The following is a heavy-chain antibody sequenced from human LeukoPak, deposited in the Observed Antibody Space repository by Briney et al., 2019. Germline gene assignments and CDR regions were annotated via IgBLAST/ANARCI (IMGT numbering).Heavy chain of an antibody. CDR1: GGSISSGNYY. D-gene: IGHD6-13*01. V-gene: IGHV4-61*02. CDR2: IYISGST. J-gene: IGHJ6*03. CDR3: ARDAAAAGSYYYYYYYMDV. Sequence: SETLSLTCTVSGGSISSGNYYWSWIPQPAGKGLEWIGRIYISGSTNYNPSLKSRVTISVDRSKNQFSLKLSSVTAADTAVYYCARDAAAAGSYYYYYYYMDVWGKGTTVTVSS.